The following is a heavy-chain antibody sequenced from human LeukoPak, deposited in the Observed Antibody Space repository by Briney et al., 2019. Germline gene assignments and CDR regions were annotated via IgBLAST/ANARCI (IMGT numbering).Heavy chain of an antibody. V-gene: IGHV3-11*01. Sequence: GGSLRLSCAVSGFTFSDYYMNWIRQAPGKGLEWVSYISSSSLTIYYADSVKGRFTISRDNAKDSLYLQMNSLRAEDTAVYYCAKDSGYSTPWGQGTLVTVSS. CDR3: AKDSGYSTP. CDR2: ISSSSLTI. D-gene: IGHD6-13*01. J-gene: IGHJ5*02. CDR1: GFTFSDYY.